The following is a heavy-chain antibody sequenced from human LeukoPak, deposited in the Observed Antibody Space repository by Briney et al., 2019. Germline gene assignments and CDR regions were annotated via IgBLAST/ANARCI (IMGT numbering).Heavy chain of an antibody. CDR2: ISAYNGNR. D-gene: IGHD5-12*01. V-gene: IGHV1-18*01. Sequence: ASVKVSCKASGYSFGDYGFSWVRQAPGQGLEWLGWISAYNGNRNYAQKVEGRVTMTTDTSTSTAYLELRGLRPDDTAVYYCARDDSGAMVDIDYWGQGTLHIVSS. J-gene: IGHJ4*02. CDR3: ARDDSGAMVDIDY. CDR1: GYSFGDYG.